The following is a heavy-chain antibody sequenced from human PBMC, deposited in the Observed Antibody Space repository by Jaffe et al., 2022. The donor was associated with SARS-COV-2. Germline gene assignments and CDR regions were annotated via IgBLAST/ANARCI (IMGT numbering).Heavy chain of an antibody. D-gene: IGHD3-3*01. J-gene: IGHJ1*01. CDR3: AHTSRVVTNYPYYFQH. Sequence: QITLKESGPTLVKPTQTLTLTCTFSGFSLSTSGVGVGWIRQPPGKALEWLALIYWDDDKRYSPSLKSRLTITKDTSKNQVVLTMTNMDPVDTATYYCAHTSRVVTNYPYYFQHWGQGTLVTVSS. V-gene: IGHV2-5*02. CDR1: GFSLSTSGVG. CDR2: IYWDDDK.